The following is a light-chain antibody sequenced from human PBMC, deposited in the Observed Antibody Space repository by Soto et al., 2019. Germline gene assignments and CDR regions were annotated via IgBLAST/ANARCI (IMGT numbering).Light chain of an antibody. V-gene: IGLV2-14*01. CDR2: EVR. CDR3: SSYTSSSTPYV. Sequence: QSALTQPASVSGSPGQSITISCTGTSSDVGGYNYVSWYQQHPGKAPNLMIYEVRNRPSGVSNRCSGSKSGNTASLTISGLQAEDEADYYCSSYTSSSTPYVFGTGTKLTVL. J-gene: IGLJ1*01. CDR1: SSDVGGYNY.